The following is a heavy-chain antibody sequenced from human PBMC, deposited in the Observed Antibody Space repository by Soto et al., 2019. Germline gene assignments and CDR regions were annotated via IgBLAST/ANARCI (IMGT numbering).Heavy chain of an antibody. Sequence: GSLRLSCAASGFTFSNFWMHWVRQAPGKGLVWVSHIYSDGSDSTHADSVKGRFTISRDNAKNTLYLQMNSLRAEDTAVYFCVRDDPGLGMDYWGLGTLVTVSS. CDR3: VRDDPGLGMDY. CDR2: IYSDGSDS. V-gene: IGHV3-74*01. CDR1: GFTFSNFW. J-gene: IGHJ4*02. D-gene: IGHD1-26*01.